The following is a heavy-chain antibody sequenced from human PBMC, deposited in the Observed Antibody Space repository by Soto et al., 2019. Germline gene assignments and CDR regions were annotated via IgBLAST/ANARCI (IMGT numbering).Heavy chain of an antibody. D-gene: IGHD7-27*01. V-gene: IGHV3-15*07. J-gene: IGHJ4*02. Sequence: EVQLVESGGGSVKPGGSLGLSCAASGFTFNSAWMNWVRQAPGKGLEWVGRIKSKNDGGTTNYAAPVTGRFAISRDDSKNTVYLQMNSLKTEDTAVYYCTTDLPGEREDWGFDFWGEGTLVTVSS. CDR3: TTDLPGEREDWGFDF. CDR2: IKSKNDGGTT. CDR1: GFTFNSAW.